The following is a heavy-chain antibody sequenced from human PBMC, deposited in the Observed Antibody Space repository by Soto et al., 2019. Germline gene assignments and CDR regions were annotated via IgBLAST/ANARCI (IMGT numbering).Heavy chain of an antibody. CDR1: GDSVSSNSAA. CDR3: ASLHWRGYSSGWAFDY. D-gene: IGHD6-19*01. V-gene: IGHV6-1*01. Sequence: SQTLSLTCAISGDSVSSNSAAWNWIRQSPSRGLEWLGRTYYRSKWYNDYAVSVKSRITINPDTSKNQFSLQLNSVTPEDTAVYYCASLHWRGYSSGWAFDYWGQGTLVTVSS. J-gene: IGHJ4*02. CDR2: TYYRSKWYN.